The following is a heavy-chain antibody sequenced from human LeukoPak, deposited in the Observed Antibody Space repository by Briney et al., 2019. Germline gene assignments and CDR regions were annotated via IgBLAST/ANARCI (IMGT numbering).Heavy chain of an antibody. CDR1: GFTFTNYG. J-gene: IGHJ6*02. V-gene: IGHV1-18*01. CDR3: AREGFTVFGAVVNYYYSGMDV. Sequence: ASVTVSCKASGFTFTNYGISWVRQAPGQGLEWMGWISAYNGNTNYAQKLQDRVTLTTDTSTSTAYMELRSLRSDDTAVYYCAREGFTVFGAVVNYYYSGMDVWGQGTTVTVSS. D-gene: IGHD3-3*01. CDR2: ISAYNGNT.